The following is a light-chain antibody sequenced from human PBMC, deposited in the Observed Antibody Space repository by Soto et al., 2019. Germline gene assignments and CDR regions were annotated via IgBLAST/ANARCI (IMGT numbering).Light chain of an antibody. V-gene: IGLV1-47*01. CDR3: AAWDDSLSVV. Sequence: QSVLTQPPSASGTPGQRVTISCSGSSSNIGSNAVYWDQQLPGTAPKLVIYRNNQRPSGVPDRFSGSKSGTSASLAISGLRSEDEADYYCAAWDDSLSVVFGGGTQLTVL. J-gene: IGLJ2*01. CDR2: RNN. CDR1: SSNIGSNA.